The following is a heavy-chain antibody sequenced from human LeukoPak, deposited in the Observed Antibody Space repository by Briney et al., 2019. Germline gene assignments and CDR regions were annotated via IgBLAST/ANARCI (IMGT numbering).Heavy chain of an antibody. J-gene: IGHJ4*02. CDR3: AIWTSGNY. V-gene: IGHV3-7*01. CDR1: GFTFNRSW. Sequence: GGTLGLSCAASGFTFNRSWMSWVRQAPGKGLEWVANMDPSGSQKGYVDSVKARFTISKDNPRTSLYLEMYSLRADDTAIYYCAIWTSGNYWGQGTLVTVSS. CDR2: MDPSGSQK. D-gene: IGHD1-1*01.